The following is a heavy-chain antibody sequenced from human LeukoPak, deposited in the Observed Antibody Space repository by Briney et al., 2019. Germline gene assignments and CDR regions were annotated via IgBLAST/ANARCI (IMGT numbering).Heavy chain of an antibody. D-gene: IGHD3-10*01. Sequence: ASVKVSCKASGYTFTSYYMHWVRQAPGQGLEWMGIINPSGGSTSYAQKFQGRVTMTRDMSTSTVYMELSSLRSEDTAVYYCAREGGYYGSGSYYRHFDYWGQGTLVTVSS. CDR3: AREGGYYGSGSYYRHFDY. CDR2: INPSGGST. V-gene: IGHV1-46*01. CDR1: GYTFTSYY. J-gene: IGHJ4*02.